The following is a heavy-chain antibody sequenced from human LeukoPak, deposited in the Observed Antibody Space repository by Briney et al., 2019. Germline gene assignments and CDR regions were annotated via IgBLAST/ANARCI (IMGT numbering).Heavy chain of an antibody. CDR3: AKAGGSSIAARRAIDY. J-gene: IGHJ4*02. CDR2: ISGSGSST. Sequence: PGGSLRLSCAASGFTFSSYAMSWVRQAPGKGLEWVSAISGSGSSTYYADSVKGRFTISRDNSKNTLYLQMNSLRAEDTAVYYCAKAGGSSIAARRAIDYWGQGTLVTVSS. D-gene: IGHD6-6*01. V-gene: IGHV3-23*01. CDR1: GFTFSSYA.